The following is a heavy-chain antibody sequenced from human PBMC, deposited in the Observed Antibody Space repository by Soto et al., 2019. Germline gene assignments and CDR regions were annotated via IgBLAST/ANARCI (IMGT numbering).Heavy chain of an antibody. V-gene: IGHV3-30*18. Sequence: QVQLVESGGGVVQPGTSLRLSCVVSGLTFRDYGMHWVRQAPGKGLEWVAVISFDGSERNYRDSVKGRFSISRDNSRNTLYRQRNSLRGDDSAVYYCANGKDGVSYYYGMDVWGQGSTVTVSS. CDR1: GLTFRDYG. D-gene: IGHD1-26*01. CDR3: ANGKDGVSYYYGMDV. J-gene: IGHJ6*02. CDR2: ISFDGSER.